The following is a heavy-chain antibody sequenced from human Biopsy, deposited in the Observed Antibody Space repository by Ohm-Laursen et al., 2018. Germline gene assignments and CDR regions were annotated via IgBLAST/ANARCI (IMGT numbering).Heavy chain of an antibody. CDR1: GESFNGYY. D-gene: IGHD3-22*01. CDR3: ARAGYSSGYDY. CDR2: MNEDETIK. Sequence: GTLSLTCAVYGESFNGYYWSWIRQTPGKGLEWVTNMNEDETIKNYVDSVKGRFTISRDNAKNSLYLQLNSLRAEDTAVYYCARAGYSSGYDYWGQGTLVTVSS. J-gene: IGHJ4*02. V-gene: IGHV3-7*01.